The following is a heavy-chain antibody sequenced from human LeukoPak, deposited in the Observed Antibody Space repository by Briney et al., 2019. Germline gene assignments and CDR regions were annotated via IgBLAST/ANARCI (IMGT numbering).Heavy chain of an antibody. CDR2: ISGSGGST. CDR3: AKDLAYSGSRGFDF. V-gene: IGHV3-23*01. J-gene: IGHJ4*02. Sequence: PGGSLRLSCAASGFTFSSYAMSWVRQAPGKGLEWVSGISGSGGSTYYADSVKGRFTISRDNSKNTLYLQVNSLRAEDTAVYYCAKDLAYSGSRGFDFWGQGALVTVSS. D-gene: IGHD1-26*01. CDR1: GFTFSSYA.